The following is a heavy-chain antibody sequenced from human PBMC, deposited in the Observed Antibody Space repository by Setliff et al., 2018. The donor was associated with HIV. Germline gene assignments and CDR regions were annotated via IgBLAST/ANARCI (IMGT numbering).Heavy chain of an antibody. CDR1: GFTVSSNY. D-gene: IGHD2-15*01. V-gene: IGHV3-53*01. Sequence: HPGGSLRLSCAASGFTVSSNYMSWVRQAPGKGLEWVSVIYSDGSTYYADSVKGRFTISRDNSKNTLYLQMNSLRAEDTAVYYCASTSLPCSGGSCSLFYYYYYMDVWGKGTTVTVSS. CDR3: ASTSLPCSGGSCSLFYYYYYMDV. CDR2: IYSDGST. J-gene: IGHJ6*03.